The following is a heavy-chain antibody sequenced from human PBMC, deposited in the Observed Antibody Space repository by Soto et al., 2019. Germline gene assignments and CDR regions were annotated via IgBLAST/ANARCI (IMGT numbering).Heavy chain of an antibody. CDR2: VWRRVST. CDR3: ARAGRHSLGFDY. V-gene: IGHV4-38-2*01. J-gene: IGHJ4*02. CDR1: GYFISSGWY. D-gene: IGHD3-16*01. Sequence: VSRTCGVSGYFISSGWYGGWIRQLPGTGLEWIGSVWRRVSTHYNPSLKSRVTISVDTSNNQFSLKLSSVTAADTAVYYCARAGRHSLGFDYWGQGTLVTVS.